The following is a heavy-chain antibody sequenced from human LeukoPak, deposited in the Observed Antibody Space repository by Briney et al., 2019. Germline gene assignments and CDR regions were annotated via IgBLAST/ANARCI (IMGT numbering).Heavy chain of an antibody. D-gene: IGHD6-13*01. Sequence: SGTLSLTCTVSGGSISNISYYWGWTRQPPGKGREWIGSIYDSGSTYYNPTLKSRFTISVDPSKNQFSLKLSSVTAADTAVYYCARVPIAAAGPYYFDYWGQGTLVTVSS. CDR3: ARVPIAAAGPYYFDY. CDR2: IYDSGST. V-gene: IGHV4-39*07. J-gene: IGHJ4*02. CDR1: GGSISNISYY.